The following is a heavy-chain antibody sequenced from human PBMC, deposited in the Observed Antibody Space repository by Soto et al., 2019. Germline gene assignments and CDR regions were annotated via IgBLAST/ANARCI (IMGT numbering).Heavy chain of an antibody. V-gene: IGHV4-4*02. CDR3: ARTSTSGTRCDY. CDR2: VYHSGRT. J-gene: IGHJ4*02. CDR1: GGSISTSNW. Sequence: QVQLQESGPGLVKPSGTLSLTCAVSGGSISTSNWWSWVRQPPGKGLEWIGEVYHSGRTNYNPSFKSRVARSVDKSKNQFSLKLHSVTAADTALYYCARTSTSGTRCDYWGQGSLVTVSS. D-gene: IGHD1-1*01.